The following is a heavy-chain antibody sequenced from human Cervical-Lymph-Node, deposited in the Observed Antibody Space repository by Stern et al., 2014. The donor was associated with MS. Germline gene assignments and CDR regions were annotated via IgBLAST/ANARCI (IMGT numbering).Heavy chain of an antibody. V-gene: IGHV4-59*01. J-gene: IGHJ4*02. CDR2: IYYSGST. CDR3: ARVVSDWYADY. Sequence: QVQLQESGPGLVKPSETLSLTCIVSGGSISSYYWSWIRQPPGKGLEWIGYIYYSGSTNSNPSLKSRVTISVDTSKNQFSLKMNSVTAADTAVYYCARVVSDWYADYWGQGTLVTVSS. CDR1: GGSISSYY. D-gene: IGHD6-19*01.